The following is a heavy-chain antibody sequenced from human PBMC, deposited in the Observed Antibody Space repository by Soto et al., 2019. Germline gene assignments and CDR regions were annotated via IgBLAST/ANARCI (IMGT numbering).Heavy chain of an antibody. CDR3: ARGLGRLGVDV. J-gene: IGHJ6*04. CDR2: VNHSGST. CDR1: GGSFGDYD. D-gene: IGHD4-17*01. Sequence: LETLCLTCAVYGGSFGDYDVIWIRQPPGKGLEWIGEVNHSGSTNYNPSLKSRVTISVDTSKNQFSLKLSSVTAADTAVYYCARGLGRLGVDVWGKGTPVTVSS. V-gene: IGHV4-34*01.